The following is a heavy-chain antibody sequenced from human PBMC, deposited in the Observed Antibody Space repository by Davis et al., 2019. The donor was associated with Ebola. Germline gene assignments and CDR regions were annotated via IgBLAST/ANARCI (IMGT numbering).Heavy chain of an antibody. J-gene: IGHJ2*01. CDR3: AREGFYANRVYFDL. Sequence: PGGSLRLSCAASGFTFSDYAMTWVRQAPGKGLEWVANIKQDGSEKYYVDSVKGRFTISRDNAKNSLYLQMNSLRAEDTAVYYCAREGFYANRVYFDLWGRGTLVTVSS. CDR2: IKQDGSEK. V-gene: IGHV3-7*01. D-gene: IGHD2/OR15-2a*01. CDR1: GFTFSDYA.